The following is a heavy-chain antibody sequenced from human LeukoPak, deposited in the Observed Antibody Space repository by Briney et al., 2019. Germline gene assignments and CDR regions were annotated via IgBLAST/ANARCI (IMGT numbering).Heavy chain of an antibody. V-gene: IGHV3-11*05. CDR1: GFTFSDYY. J-gene: IGHJ5*02. CDR2: NSTTSTYA. D-gene: IGHD2-2*02. Sequence: GGSLRLSCAASGFTFSDYYMSWIRQALGRGLEWVSYNSTTSTYADYADSVKGRFTISRDNAKNSLYLQMNSLRPEDTAVYYCARDWYCSSSICYTDRNWFDPWGQGTLVTVSS. CDR3: ARDWYCSSSICYTDRNWFDP.